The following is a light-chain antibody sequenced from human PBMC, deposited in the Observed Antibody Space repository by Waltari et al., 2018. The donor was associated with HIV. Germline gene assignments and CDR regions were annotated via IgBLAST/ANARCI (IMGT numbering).Light chain of an antibody. V-gene: IGLV3-1*01. CDR1: KLGDKY. Sequence: SYELTQPPSVSVSPGQTASISCSGDKLGDKYACWYQQRPGQSPVLVIYQDNNRPSGIPERFSGSNSGNTATLTISGTQAMDEADYYRQAWDNSNVVFGGGTKLTVL. CDR3: QAWDNSNVV. J-gene: IGLJ2*01. CDR2: QDN.